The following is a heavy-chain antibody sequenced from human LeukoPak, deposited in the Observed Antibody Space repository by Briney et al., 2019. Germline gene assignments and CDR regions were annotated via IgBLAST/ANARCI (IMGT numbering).Heavy chain of an antibody. CDR1: GGSISSYY. CDR3: ARDRPDYYDSSEGGYNAFDI. J-gene: IGHJ3*02. D-gene: IGHD3-22*01. V-gene: IGHV4-4*07. CDR2: IYTSGST. Sequence: SETLSLTCTVSGGSISSYYWSWIQQPAGKGLEWIGRIYTSGSTNYNPSLKSRVTMSVDTSKNQFSPKLSSVTAADTAVYYCARDRPDYYDSSEGGYNAFDIWGQGTMVTVSS.